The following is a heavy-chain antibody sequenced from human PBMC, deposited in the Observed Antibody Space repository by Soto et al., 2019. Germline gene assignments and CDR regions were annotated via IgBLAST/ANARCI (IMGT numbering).Heavy chain of an antibody. J-gene: IGHJ6*02. CDR2: ISNSGIT. CDR3: ARENYYKMDV. V-gene: IGHV3-11*05. CDR1: GFIFSDYY. Sequence: QVQLVESGGGLVKPGGSLRLSCAASGFIFSDYYMTWIRQSPGKGLEWISYISNSGITNYADYVKGRFTISRDNAKNSLYLQMDSLRAEDTAVYYCARENYYKMDVWCQGTTVTVSS.